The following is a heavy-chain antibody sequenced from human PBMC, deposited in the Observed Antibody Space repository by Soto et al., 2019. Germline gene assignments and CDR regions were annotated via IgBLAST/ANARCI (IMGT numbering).Heavy chain of an antibody. CDR1: GYTFTSYY. V-gene: IGHV1-2*02. Sequence: ASVKVSCKASGYTFTSYYMHWVRQAPGQGLEWMGWINPNSGGTNYAQKFQGRVTMTRDTSISTAYMELSRLRSDDTAVYYCARVVASYDYGDQPFDYWGQGTLVTVSS. J-gene: IGHJ4*02. D-gene: IGHD4-17*01. CDR3: ARVVASYDYGDQPFDY. CDR2: INPNSGGT.